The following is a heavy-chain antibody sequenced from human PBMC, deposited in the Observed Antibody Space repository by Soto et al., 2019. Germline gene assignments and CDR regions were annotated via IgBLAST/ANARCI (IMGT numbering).Heavy chain of an antibody. CDR2: ISYDGSNK. CDR1: EFPFSNYG. CDR3: AGGQYYFDY. D-gene: IGHD2-15*01. J-gene: IGHJ4*02. V-gene: IGHV3-30*03. Sequence: QVQLVESGGGVVQPGRSLKLSCAASEFPFSNYGMHWVRQAPGKGLEWVAHISYDGSNKHYADSVKGRFTISRDNSKNMLCLQMCSLRTEDTAVYYCAGGQYYFDYCGQGTRVSVSS.